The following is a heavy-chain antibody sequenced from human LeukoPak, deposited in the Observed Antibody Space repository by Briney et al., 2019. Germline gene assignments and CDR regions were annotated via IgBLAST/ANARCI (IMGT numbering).Heavy chain of an antibody. CDR2: ISSSGSTI. CDR1: GFTFSDYY. D-gene: IGHD2-15*01. J-gene: IGHJ6*02. Sequence: GGSLRLSCVASGFTFSDYYMSWIRQAPGRGLEWVSYISSSGSTIYYADSVKGRFTISRDNAKNSLYLQMNSLRAEDTAVYYCASPSTCSGGSCYSGPYYYGMDVWGQGTTVTVSS. CDR3: ASPSTCSGGSCYSGPYYYGMDV. V-gene: IGHV3-11*01.